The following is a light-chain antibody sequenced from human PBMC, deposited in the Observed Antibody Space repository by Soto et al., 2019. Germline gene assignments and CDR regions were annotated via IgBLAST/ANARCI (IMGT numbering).Light chain of an antibody. CDR3: QQYNNWPQT. V-gene: IGKV3-15*01. CDR1: QSVSSN. CDR2: AAS. J-gene: IGKJ1*01. Sequence: EIVMTQSPATLSVSPGERATLSCRASQSVSSNLAWYQQKPGQAPRLLIYAASTSATGIPARFSGSGSGTEFTLNISRLQSEDFAVYYCQQYNNWPQTFGQGTKV.